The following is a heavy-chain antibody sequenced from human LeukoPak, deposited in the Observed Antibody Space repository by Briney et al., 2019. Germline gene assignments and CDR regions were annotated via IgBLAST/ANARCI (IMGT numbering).Heavy chain of an antibody. CDR1: GGTFSSYA. CDR3: ARLSSSGYYEDAFDY. D-gene: IGHD3-22*01. J-gene: IGHJ4*02. CDR2: IIPIFGTA. Sequence: SVKVSCKASGGTFSSYAISWVRQAPGKGLEWMGGIIPIFGTANYAQKFQGRVTITADESTNTAYMELSSLRSEDTAVYYCARLSSSGYYEDAFDYWGQGTLVTVSS. V-gene: IGHV1-69*01.